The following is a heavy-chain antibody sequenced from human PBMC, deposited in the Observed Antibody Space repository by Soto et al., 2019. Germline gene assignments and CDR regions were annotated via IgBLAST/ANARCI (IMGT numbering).Heavy chain of an antibody. Sequence: GASVKVSFKASGYTITRYYMPWVLQAPGQGLEWMGIINPTSSTSYAQKFQGRVTISRDNSKNTLYLQMNSLRVEDTAMYYCAPNWGHVRGGPFDPWGQGTRVTVSS. J-gene: IGHJ5*02. CDR2: INPTSST. CDR3: APNWGHVRGGPFDP. V-gene: IGHV1-46*01. D-gene: IGHD3-10*02. CDR1: GYTITRYY.